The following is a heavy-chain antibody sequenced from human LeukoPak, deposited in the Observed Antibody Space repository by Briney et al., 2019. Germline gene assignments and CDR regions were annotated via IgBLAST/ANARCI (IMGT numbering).Heavy chain of an antibody. CDR2: MNPNSGNT. CDR1: GYTFISYD. CDR3: AREDYYDSSEVPPVFYY. V-gene: IGHV1-8*01. J-gene: IGHJ4*02. Sequence: ASVKVSCKASGYTFISYDINWVRQATGQGLEWMGWMNPNSGNTGYAQKFQGRVTMTRNTSISTAYMELSSLRSEDTAVYYCAREDYYDSSEVPPVFYYWGQGTLVTVSS. D-gene: IGHD3-22*01.